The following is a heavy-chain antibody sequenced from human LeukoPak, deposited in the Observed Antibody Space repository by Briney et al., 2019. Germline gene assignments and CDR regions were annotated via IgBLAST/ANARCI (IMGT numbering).Heavy chain of an antibody. V-gene: IGHV1-46*01. D-gene: IGHD3-9*01. Sequence: RASVKVSCKASGYTFTSYYMHWVRQAPGQGLEWMGIINPSGGSTSYAQKFQGRVTMTRDTSISTAYMELSRLESDDTAVYYCARPIRYFDWPDFDYWGQGTLVTVSS. J-gene: IGHJ4*02. CDR2: INPSGGST. CDR1: GYTFTSYY. CDR3: ARPIRYFDWPDFDY.